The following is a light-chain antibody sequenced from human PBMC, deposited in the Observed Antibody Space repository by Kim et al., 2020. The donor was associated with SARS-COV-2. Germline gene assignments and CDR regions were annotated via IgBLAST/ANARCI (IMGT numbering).Light chain of an antibody. CDR3: QTWGSGIRV. V-gene: IGLV4-69*01. Sequence: ASVKLTCTLSSGHSSYAIAWHKQQPEKGPRYLMKVNSDGSQSKGDGIPDRFAGSSSGAERYLTISSLQSEDEADYYCQTWGSGIRVFGGGTKVTVL. CDR1: SGHSSYA. CDR2: VNSDGSQ. J-gene: IGLJ3*02.